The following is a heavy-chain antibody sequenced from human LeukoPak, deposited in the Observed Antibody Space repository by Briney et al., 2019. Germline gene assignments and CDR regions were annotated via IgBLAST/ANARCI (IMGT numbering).Heavy chain of an antibody. J-gene: IGHJ6*03. V-gene: IGHV4-39*07. CDR2: IYYSGST. CDR1: GGSISSSSYY. D-gene: IGHD6-13*01. Sequence: SETLSLTCTVSGGSISSSSYYWGWIRQPPGKGLEWIGSIYYSGSTYYNPSLKSRVTISVDTSKNQFSLKLSSVTAADTAVYYCARIAAGDYYYYYYMGVWGKGTTVTVSS. CDR3: ARIAAGDYYYYYYMGV.